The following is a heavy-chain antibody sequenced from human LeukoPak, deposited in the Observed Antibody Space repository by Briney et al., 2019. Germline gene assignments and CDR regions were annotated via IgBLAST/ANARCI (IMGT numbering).Heavy chain of an antibody. CDR2: IYYSGST. J-gene: IGHJ6*03. CDR1: GGSISSSSYY. Sequence: SETLSLTCTVSGGSISSSSYYWGWIRQPPGKGLEWIGSIYYSGSTYYNPSLKSLVTISVDTSKNQFSLKLSSVTAADTAVYYCATQYYYDSSGYLNHYYYYDMYVWGKGTTVTVAS. V-gene: IGHV4-39*07. CDR3: ATQYYYDSSGYLNHYYYYDMYV. D-gene: IGHD3-22*01.